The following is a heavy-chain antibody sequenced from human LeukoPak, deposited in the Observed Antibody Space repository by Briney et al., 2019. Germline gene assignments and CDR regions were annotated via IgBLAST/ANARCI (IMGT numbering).Heavy chain of an antibody. Sequence: GGSLRLSCAASGFTFSSYEMNWVRHAPGKGLEWVSYISSSGSTIYYADSVKGRFTISRDNAKNSLYLQMNILRAEDTAVYYCARALWFGTSFDYWGQGTLVTVSS. CDR3: ARALWFGTSFDY. V-gene: IGHV3-48*03. J-gene: IGHJ4*02. CDR1: GFTFSSYE. CDR2: ISSSGSTI. D-gene: IGHD3-10*01.